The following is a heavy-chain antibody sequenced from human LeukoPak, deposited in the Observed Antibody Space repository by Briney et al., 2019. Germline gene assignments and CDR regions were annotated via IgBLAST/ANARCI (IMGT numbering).Heavy chain of an antibody. J-gene: IGHJ4*02. V-gene: IGHV1-18*01. CDR1: GYTFISYG. CDR2: ISAYNGNT. D-gene: IGHD1-26*01. Sequence: APVKVSCKASGYTFISYGISWVRQAPGQGLEWMGWISAYNGNTNYAQKFQGRVTMTTDTSTSTAYMELRSLRSDDTAVYYCARGEVGGSYGIAFDYWGQGTLVTVSS. CDR3: ARGEVGGSYGIAFDY.